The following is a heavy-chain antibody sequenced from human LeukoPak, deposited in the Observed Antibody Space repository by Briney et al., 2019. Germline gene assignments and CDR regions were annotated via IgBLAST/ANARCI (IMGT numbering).Heavy chain of an antibody. CDR1: GGTFSSYA. D-gene: IGHD2-2*01. CDR3: ARKGCSSTSCYRGDGYYYYYMDV. CDR2: IIPIFGTA. V-gene: IGHV1-69*05. Sequence: SVKVSCKASGGTFSSYAISWVRQAPGQGLEWMGGIIPIFGTAIYAQKFQGRVTITTDESTSTAYMELSSLRSEDTAVHYCARKGCSSTSCYRGDGYYYYYMDVWGKGTTVTVSS. J-gene: IGHJ6*03.